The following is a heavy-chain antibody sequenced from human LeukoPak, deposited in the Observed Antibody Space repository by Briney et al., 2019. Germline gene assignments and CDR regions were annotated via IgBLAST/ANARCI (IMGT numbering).Heavy chain of an antibody. CDR1: GYTFTSYG. D-gene: IGHD3-10*01. CDR3: ARDIGLVRVIIIAH. V-gene: IGHV1-18*01. CDR2: ISAYSGNT. J-gene: IGHJ5*02. Sequence: GASVRVSCKASGYTFTSYGISWVRQAPGQGLEWMGWISAYSGNTNYAQRLQGRVTINTDTSKSTAYMEMRSLKSDDTAVYYCARDIGLVRVIIIAHWGQGTQVTVSS.